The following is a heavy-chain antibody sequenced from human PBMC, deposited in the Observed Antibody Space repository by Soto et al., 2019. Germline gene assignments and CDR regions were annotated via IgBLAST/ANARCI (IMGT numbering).Heavy chain of an antibody. V-gene: IGHV3-74*01. D-gene: IGHD5-12*01. Sequence: EVQLLESGGGLVQPGGSLRLSCEASGLAFSSYWMFWVRQAPGKGLVWVSRINSDGSTTNYADSVKGRFTISRDNAKKTLYLQMTSLRAEDTAIYYCAREYNGYDYFDYWGQGTLVTVSS. CDR1: GLAFSSYW. CDR3: AREYNGYDYFDY. CDR2: INSDGSTT. J-gene: IGHJ4*02.